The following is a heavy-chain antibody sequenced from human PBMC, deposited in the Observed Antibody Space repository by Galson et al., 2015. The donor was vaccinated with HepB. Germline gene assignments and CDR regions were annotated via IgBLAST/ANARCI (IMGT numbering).Heavy chain of an antibody. CDR1: GYSFSDFY. J-gene: IGHJ5*02. CDR2: INPNGGGT. Sequence: SVKVSCKASGYSFSDFYIHRVRQAPGQGLEWMGWINPNGGGTKFVQRFQGRVTMTRDTSISTAYMELSSLTSDDTAVYYCAREGYQRTCCRSVDPRGQGPLVTVSS. D-gene: IGHD2-2*01. CDR3: AREGYQRTCCRSVDP. V-gene: IGHV1-2*02.